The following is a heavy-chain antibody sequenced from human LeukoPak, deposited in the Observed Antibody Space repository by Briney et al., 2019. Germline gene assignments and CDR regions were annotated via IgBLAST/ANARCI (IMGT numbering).Heavy chain of an antibody. J-gene: IGHJ4*02. V-gene: IGHV1-24*01. Sequence: ASVKVSCKVSGYTLTELSMHWVRQAPGKGLEWMGGFDPEDGETIYAQKFQGRVTVTEDTSTDTAYMELSSLRSEDTAVYYCATAPLYQLLYDYWGQGTLVTVSS. CDR1: GYTLTELS. D-gene: IGHD2-2*01. CDR2: FDPEDGET. CDR3: ATAPLYQLLYDY.